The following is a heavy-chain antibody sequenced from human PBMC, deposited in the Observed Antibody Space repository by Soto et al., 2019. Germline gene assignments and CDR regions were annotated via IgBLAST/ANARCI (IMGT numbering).Heavy chain of an antibody. CDR3: VKDDRILGRRYFDL. CDR2: ISFSDGGT. D-gene: IGHD2-15*01. V-gene: IGHV3-23*01. J-gene: IGHJ2*01. CDR1: GFTFSSYA. Sequence: EEQLLESGGGLIQPGGSLRLACAASGFTFSSYAMTWVRQAPGKGLEWVSSISFSDGGTYYADSVKGRLTISRDNSKNTLFLQMNSLRVEDTAVYYCVKDDRILGRRYFDLCGRCTLVTVSS.